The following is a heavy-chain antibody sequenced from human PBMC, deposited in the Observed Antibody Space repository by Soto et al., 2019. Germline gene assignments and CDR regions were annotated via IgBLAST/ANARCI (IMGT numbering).Heavy chain of an antibody. CDR3: AREKISSGGFDP. Sequence: EVQLVESGGGLVQPGGSLRLSCAASGFTFSSYAMHWVRQAPGKGLEYVSAISSNGGSTYYANSVKGRFTISRDNSKNTLYLQMGSLRAEDMAVYYCAREKISSGGFDPWGQGTLVTVSS. D-gene: IGHD6-6*01. CDR1: GFTFSSYA. V-gene: IGHV3-64*01. J-gene: IGHJ5*02. CDR2: ISSNGGST.